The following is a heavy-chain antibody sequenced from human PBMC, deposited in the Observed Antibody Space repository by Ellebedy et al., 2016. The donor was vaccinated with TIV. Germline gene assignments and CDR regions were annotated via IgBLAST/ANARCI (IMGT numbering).Heavy chain of an antibody. V-gene: IGHV1-18*01. Sequence: AASVKVSCKASGYTFTSYGISWVRQAPGQGLEWMGWISAYNGNTNYAQKLQGRVTMTTDTSTSTAYMELRSLRSDDTAVYYCAVGVYYDSSGSNAFDIWGQGTMVTVSS. J-gene: IGHJ3*02. CDR2: ISAYNGNT. CDR1: GYTFTSYG. CDR3: AVGVYYDSSGSNAFDI. D-gene: IGHD3-22*01.